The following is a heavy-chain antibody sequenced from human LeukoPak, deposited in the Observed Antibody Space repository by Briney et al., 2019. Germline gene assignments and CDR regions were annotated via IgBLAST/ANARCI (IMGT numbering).Heavy chain of an antibody. D-gene: IGHD3-10*01. V-gene: IGHV3-7*01. CDR2: VKQDGSEK. CDR1: GFTFSSYW. J-gene: IGHJ4*02. CDR3: ARDKYYYDSGSSFFNY. Sequence: PGGSLRLSCEASGFTFSSYWMSWVRQAPGKGLEWVAHVKQDGSEKYHVDSVKGRFTISRDNAKNSLYLQMNSLRAEDTAVYYCARDKYYYDSGSSFFNYWGQGTLVTVSS.